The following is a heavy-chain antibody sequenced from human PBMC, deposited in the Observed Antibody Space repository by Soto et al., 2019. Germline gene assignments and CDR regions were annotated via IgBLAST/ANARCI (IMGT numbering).Heavy chain of an antibody. D-gene: IGHD3-9*01. CDR2: IYYSGST. CDR1: GGSISSGGYY. Sequence: SETLSLTCTVSGGSISSGGYYWSWIRQHPGKGLEWIGYIYYSGSTHYNPSLKSRVTISVDTSKNQFSLKLSSVTAADTAVYYCARAQRARLVRRYYFDYWGQGTLVTVSS. CDR3: ARAQRARLVRRYYFDY. V-gene: IGHV4-31*03. J-gene: IGHJ4*02.